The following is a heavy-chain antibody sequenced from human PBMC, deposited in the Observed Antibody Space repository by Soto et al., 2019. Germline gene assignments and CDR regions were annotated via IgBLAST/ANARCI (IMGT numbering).Heavy chain of an antibody. CDR1: GGSISNFY. CDR3: ERVRRRFFEWLFSEWFVP. V-gene: IGHV4-59*01. Sequence: SETLSLTCTVSGGSISNFYWSWIRQPPGKGLEWIGYVYYTGSTSYNPSLKRRVTSSADSSRGQFSLRLNSVTAADTAVYYCERVRRRFFEWLFSEWFVPGGKGTLGTVS. J-gene: IGHJ5*02. D-gene: IGHD3-3*01. CDR2: VYYTGST.